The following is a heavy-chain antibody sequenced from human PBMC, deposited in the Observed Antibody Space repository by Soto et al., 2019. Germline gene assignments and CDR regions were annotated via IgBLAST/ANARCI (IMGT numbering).Heavy chain of an antibody. D-gene: IGHD3-10*01. CDR2: VNPIVSMS. CDR1: GDTFNFYS. CDR3: ASSYGSGYRAFDY. Sequence: QVQLVQSGAEVKRPGSSVKVSCKASGDTFNFYSINWVRQAPGLGLEWMGRVNPIVSMSNYAQKFQGRVTMTADKTTSTANMELSSLRPEDTAIYYCASSYGSGYRAFDYWGQGALVTVSS. J-gene: IGHJ4*02. V-gene: IGHV1-69*02.